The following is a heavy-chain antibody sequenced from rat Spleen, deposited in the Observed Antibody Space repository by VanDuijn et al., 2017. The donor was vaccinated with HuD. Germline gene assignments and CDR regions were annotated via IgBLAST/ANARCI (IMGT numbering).Heavy chain of an antibody. V-gene: IGHV5-29*01. Sequence: EVQLVESDGGLVQPGRSLKLSCAASGFTFSDYYMAWVRQAPTKGLEWVATISYDGSSTYYRDSVKGRFTISRDNAKSTLYLQMDSLRSEDTATYYCANTYYGYWFAYWGQGVMVTVSS. CDR1: GFTFSDYY. CDR3: ANTYYGYWFAY. CDR2: ISYDGSST. D-gene: IGHD1-9*01. J-gene: IGHJ2*01.